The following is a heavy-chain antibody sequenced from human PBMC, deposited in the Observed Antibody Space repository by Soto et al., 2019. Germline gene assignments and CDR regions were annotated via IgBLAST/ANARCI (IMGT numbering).Heavy chain of an antibody. CDR3: AKAEGGRSWFGGWIY. CDR1: GYSISTYA. D-gene: IGHD3-10*01. CDR2: INVGSGNK. V-gene: IGHV1-3*01. J-gene: IGHJ4*02. Sequence: GASVKVSCKASGYSISTYAMHWVRQAPGQSLEWMGWINVGSGNKKYSPRFQDRVTISGDTSASTVFMELSRLRSEDTAVYYCAKAEGGRSWFGGWIYWGQGALVTVSS.